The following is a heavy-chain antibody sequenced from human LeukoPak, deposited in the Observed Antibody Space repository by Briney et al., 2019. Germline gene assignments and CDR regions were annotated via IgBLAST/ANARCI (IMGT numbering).Heavy chain of an antibody. D-gene: IGHD2-15*01. CDR3: AKEDCSAGGCYYSYFDS. V-gene: IGHV3-23*01. Sequence: SGGSLRLSCAASGFTFDDYAMHWVRQAPGKALEWVSLISVPGGNTYYADSVKGRFTISRDNSKNTLYLQMNSLRAEDTAVYYCAKEDCSAGGCYYSYFDSWGQGVLVTVSS. CDR2: ISVPGGNT. J-gene: IGHJ4*02. CDR1: GFTFDDYA.